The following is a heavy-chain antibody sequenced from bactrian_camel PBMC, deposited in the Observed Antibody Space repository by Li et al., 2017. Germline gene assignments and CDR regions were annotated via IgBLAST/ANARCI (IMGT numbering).Heavy chain of an antibody. CDR3: AAELPTKCPAEGPYLLTRGEAFRY. J-gene: IGHJ6*01. V-gene: IGHV3-3*01. D-gene: IGHD1*01. CDR2: ISTGGGYS. CDR1: GSTASRYC. Sequence: HVQLVESGGGSVQGGGSLTLFCAASGSTASRYCMGWFRRAPGKEREMVAVISTGGGYSRYTDSVNGRFTISRDNAKNTLYLQMNNLKPEDTAMYYCAAELPTKCPAEGPYLLTRGEAFRYWGQGTQVTVS.